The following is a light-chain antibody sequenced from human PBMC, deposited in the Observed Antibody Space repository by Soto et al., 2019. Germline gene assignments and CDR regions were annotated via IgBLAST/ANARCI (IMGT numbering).Light chain of an antibody. J-gene: IGKJ2*01. CDR2: AAS. V-gene: IGKV1-39*01. CDR1: QRISTY. Sequence: DIQMTQSPSSLSASVGDRVTITCRASQRISTYLNWYQQKSGKAPKLLIFAASILQSGVPSRFSGSGSGTDFTLTISSLQPEDFAVYYCQHYVNSPPYTFGQGTKLEIK. CDR3: QHYVNSPPYT.